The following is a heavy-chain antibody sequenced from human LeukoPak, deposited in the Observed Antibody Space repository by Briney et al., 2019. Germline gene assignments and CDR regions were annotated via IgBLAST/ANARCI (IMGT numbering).Heavy chain of an antibody. D-gene: IGHD3-3*01. Sequence: PGGSLRLSCVVSGFSVSNNYIIWVRQAPGNGLERVSVIYGDGRTSHSASVRGRFTISRDNSKNIVSLQMNNLRAEDTAVYYCARGRGLGVVSPYFDYWGRGTLVTVSS. CDR1: GFSVSNNY. V-gene: IGHV3-53*01. J-gene: IGHJ4*02. CDR3: ARGRGLGVVSPYFDY. CDR2: IYGDGRT.